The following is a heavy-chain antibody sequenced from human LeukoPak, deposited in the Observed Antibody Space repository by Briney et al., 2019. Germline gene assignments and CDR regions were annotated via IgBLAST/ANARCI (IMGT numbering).Heavy chain of an antibody. V-gene: IGHV1-69*13. J-gene: IGHJ6*03. D-gene: IGHD2-2*01. CDR1: GGTFSSYA. Sequence: SVKVSCKASGGTFSSYAISWVRQAPGQGLEWMGGIIPIFGTANYAQKFQGRVTITADESTSTAYMELSSLRSEDTAVYYCASSGYCSSTSCLGGYYYYYMDVWGKGTTVTVSS. CDR2: IIPIFGTA. CDR3: ASSGYCSSTSCLGGYYYYYMDV.